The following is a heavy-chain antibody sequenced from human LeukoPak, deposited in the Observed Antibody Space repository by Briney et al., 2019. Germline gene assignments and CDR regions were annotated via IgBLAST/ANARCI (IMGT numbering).Heavy chain of an antibody. V-gene: IGHV6-1*01. CDR1: GDIFSSNSAA. Sequence: SQTLSLTCAISGDIFSSNSAAWNWIRQSPSRGLEWLGRTYYRSKWHNDYAVSVKSRITINRDTSKNQFSLLLNSVTPEGTGVYYCARIVGGSQDYWGQGTLVTVSS. J-gene: IGHJ4*02. D-gene: IGHD3-16*02. CDR3: ARIVGGSQDY. CDR2: TYYRSKWHN.